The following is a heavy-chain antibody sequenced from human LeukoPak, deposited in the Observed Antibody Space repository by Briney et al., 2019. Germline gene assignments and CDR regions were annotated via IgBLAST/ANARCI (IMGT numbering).Heavy chain of an antibody. CDR3: ARDDRIAEAGYYFDY. CDR1: GFTFSSYS. J-gene: IGHJ4*02. Sequence: GGSLRLSCAASGFTFSSYSMNWVRQAPGKGLEWVSYISSSSSTIYYADSVKGRFTISRDNAKNSLYLQMNSLRAEDTAVYYCARDDRIAEAGYYFDYWGQGTLVTVSS. V-gene: IGHV3-48*01. CDR2: ISSSSSTI. D-gene: IGHD6-19*01.